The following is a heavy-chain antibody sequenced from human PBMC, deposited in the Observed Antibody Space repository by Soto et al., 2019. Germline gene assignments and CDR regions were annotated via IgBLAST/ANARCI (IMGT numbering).Heavy chain of an antibody. CDR1: GGSISSSSYY. D-gene: IGHD4-4*01. Sequence: QLQLQESGPGLVKPSETLSLTCTVSGGSISSSSYYWGWIRQPPGKGLEWIGSIYYSGSTYYNPSLKSRVTISVDTSKNQFSLKLSSVTAADTAVYYCARLPPPSSKIYYYYYYMDVWGKGTTVTVSS. V-gene: IGHV4-39*01. CDR2: IYYSGST. J-gene: IGHJ6*03. CDR3: ARLPPPSSKIYYYYYYMDV.